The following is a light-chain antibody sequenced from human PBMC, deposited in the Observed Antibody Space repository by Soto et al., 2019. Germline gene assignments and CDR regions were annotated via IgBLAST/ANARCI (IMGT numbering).Light chain of an antibody. J-gene: IGLJ1*01. CDR1: GSDVGAYNS. V-gene: IGLV2-23*01. CDR3: CSSAPESTYV. CDR2: KGT. Sequence: QSVLAQPASVSGSPGQSITISCTGTGSDVGAYNSVSWYQQHPHRAPQVIIYKGTQRPSGVSNRFSGSTSGNAASLTISALQADDEADYFCCSSAPESTYVFGTGTRSPS.